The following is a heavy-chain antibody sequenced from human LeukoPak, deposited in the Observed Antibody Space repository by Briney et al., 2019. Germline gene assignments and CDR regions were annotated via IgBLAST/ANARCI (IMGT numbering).Heavy chain of an antibody. Sequence: SVKVSCKASGGTFSSYAISWVRQAPGQGLEWMGRIIPIFGTANYAQKFQGRVTITADESTSTAYMELSSLRSEDTAVYYCARGSYDILTGNRPYGMDVWGQGTTVTVSS. V-gene: IGHV1-69*13. CDR3: ARGSYDILTGNRPYGMDV. D-gene: IGHD3-9*01. J-gene: IGHJ6*02. CDR2: IIPIFGTA. CDR1: GGTFSSYA.